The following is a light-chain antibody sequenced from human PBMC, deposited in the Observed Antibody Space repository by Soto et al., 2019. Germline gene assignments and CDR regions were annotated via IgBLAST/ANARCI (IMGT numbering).Light chain of an antibody. V-gene: IGKV3-15*01. CDR1: QIFSTN. J-gene: IGKJ1*01. Sequence: EIVMTQSPSTLSVSPGERATLSCRASQIFSTNLAWYQQKPGQAPRLLIYGASTRATGIPARFSGSGSGTEFTLTISSLQSEDFAVYYCQQYNNWPRTFAQGTKVEIK. CDR3: QQYNNWPRT. CDR2: GAS.